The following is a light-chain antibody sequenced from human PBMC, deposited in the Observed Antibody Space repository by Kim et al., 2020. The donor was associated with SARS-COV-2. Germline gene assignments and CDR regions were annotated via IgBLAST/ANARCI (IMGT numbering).Light chain of an antibody. V-gene: IGLV2-11*03. Sequence: QSVTISCTGTSSDVGGHKYVSWYQQHPGKAPKLMIYDVSKRPSGVPDRFSGSKSGNTASLTISGLQAEDEADYYCCSYAGSYTYVFGTGTKVTVL. CDR2: DVS. CDR1: SSDVGGHKY. J-gene: IGLJ1*01. CDR3: CSYAGSYTYV.